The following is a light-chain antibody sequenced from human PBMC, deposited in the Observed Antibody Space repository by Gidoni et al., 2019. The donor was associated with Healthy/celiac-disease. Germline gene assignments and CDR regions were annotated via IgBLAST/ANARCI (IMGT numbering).Light chain of an antibody. J-gene: IGKJ1*01. CDR2: DAS. CDR1: QCISSW. CDR3: QQYHSYSPA. Sequence: DIQMTQSPATLSASVGDRVTITCRASQCISSWLAWYQQKPGKAPKLLIYDASSLESGVPSRFSGSGSGTEFTLTLSRLQPDDFATYYCQQYHSYSPAFGQGTKVEIK. V-gene: IGKV1-5*01.